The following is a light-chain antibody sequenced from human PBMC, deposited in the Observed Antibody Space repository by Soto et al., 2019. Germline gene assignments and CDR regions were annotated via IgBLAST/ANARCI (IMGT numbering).Light chain of an antibody. CDR1: QGIAGW. J-gene: IGKJ4*01. Sequence: DIQMTQSPYSVSASVGDRVTITCRASQGIAGWLAWYQQKPGKPPKLLMYAASTLQSAVPSRFSGSGSGADFTLTLSSLQPEEFATYYCLRGNSFLRTFSRGNKLEIK. CDR2: AAS. CDR3: LRGNSFLRT. V-gene: IGKV1-12*01.